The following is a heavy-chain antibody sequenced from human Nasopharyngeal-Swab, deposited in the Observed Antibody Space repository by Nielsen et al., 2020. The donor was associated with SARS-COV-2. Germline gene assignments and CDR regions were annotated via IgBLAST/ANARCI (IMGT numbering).Heavy chain of an antibody. CDR1: GFTFSNYW. CDR2: IKQDGSEK. CDR3: VKHQGSSSDQ. V-gene: IGHV3-7*02. J-gene: IGHJ4*02. Sequence: GGSLRLSCAASGFTFSNYWMNWVRQAPGKGLEWVANIKQDGSEKPYVDSVRGRFTISRDNAKNTLYLQMNSLRVEDTAVYYCVKHQGSSSDQWGQGTLVTVSS.